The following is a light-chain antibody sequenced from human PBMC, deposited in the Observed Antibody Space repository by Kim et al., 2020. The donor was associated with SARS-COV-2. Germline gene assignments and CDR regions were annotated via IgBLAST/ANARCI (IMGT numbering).Light chain of an antibody. J-gene: IGLJ2*01. CDR1: KLVKKY. V-gene: IGLV3-1*01. CDR2: QDG. Sequence: SPAQPASITGSGEKLVKKYSAWWQQMPGQPPVLVVYQDGRRRSGIPARCSGSNSGDTATLTTSGTQAVDEADYYCQAWDSSTAVVFGGGTQLTVL. CDR3: QAWDSSTAVV.